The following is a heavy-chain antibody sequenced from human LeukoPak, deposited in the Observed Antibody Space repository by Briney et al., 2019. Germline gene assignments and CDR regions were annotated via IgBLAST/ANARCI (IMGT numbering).Heavy chain of an antibody. Sequence: ASVKVSCKASGGTFSSYAISWVRQAPGQGLEWMGWINPNSGGTNYAQKFQGRVTMTRDTSISTAYMELSRLRSDDTAVYYCARGGASGSYLWDAFDIWGQGTMVTVSS. CDR1: GGTFSSYA. J-gene: IGHJ3*02. D-gene: IGHD1-26*01. V-gene: IGHV1-2*02. CDR3: ARGGASGSYLWDAFDI. CDR2: INPNSGGT.